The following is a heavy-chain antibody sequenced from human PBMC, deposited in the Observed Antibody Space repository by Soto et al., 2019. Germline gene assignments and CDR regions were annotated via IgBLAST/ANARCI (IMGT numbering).Heavy chain of an antibody. J-gene: IGHJ5*02. D-gene: IGHD4-17*01. CDR1: GFIFSRYP. Sequence: QVQLVESGGGVVQPGRSLRLSCAASGFIFSRYPMHWVRQAPGKGLQWVALISDDGSTKYYADSVKGRFTISRDNSKNTLYLQMNGLSAEDTAVYYCTRADLTVTLSVFDPWGQGTLVTVSS. CDR3: TRADLTVTLSVFDP. V-gene: IGHV3-30-3*01. CDR2: ISDDGSTK.